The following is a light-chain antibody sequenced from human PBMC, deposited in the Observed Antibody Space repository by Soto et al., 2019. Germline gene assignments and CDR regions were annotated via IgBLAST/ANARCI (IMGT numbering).Light chain of an antibody. Sequence: DIQMTQSPSSLSASVGDRVTITCRTSQNINKYLSWYQQKPGKAPKLLIYATSTLQSGVPSRFSGSGSGTDFTLTISTMQPEDFATYYCLQIYSTPRTFGQGTKVDI. CDR3: LQIYSTPRT. CDR1: QNINKY. V-gene: IGKV1-39*01. J-gene: IGKJ1*01. CDR2: ATS.